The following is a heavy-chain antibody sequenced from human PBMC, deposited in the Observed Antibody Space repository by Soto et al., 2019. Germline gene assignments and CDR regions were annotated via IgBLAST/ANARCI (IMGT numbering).Heavy chain of an antibody. CDR3: ARDRAPFIVVVPAAKGWFDP. Sequence: ASVKVSCKASGYTLTSYGIIWVRQAPGQGLEWMGWISAYNGNTNYAQKLQGRVTMTTDTSTSTAYMELRSLRSDDTAVYYCARDRAPFIVVVPAAKGWFDPWGQGTLVTVSS. D-gene: IGHD2-2*01. J-gene: IGHJ5*02. V-gene: IGHV1-18*01. CDR1: GYTLTSYG. CDR2: ISAYNGNT.